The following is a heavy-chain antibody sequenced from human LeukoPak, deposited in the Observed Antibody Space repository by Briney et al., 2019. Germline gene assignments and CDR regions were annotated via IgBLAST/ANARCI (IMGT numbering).Heavy chain of an antibody. CDR3: SRESGAFCLFGY. J-gene: IGHJ4*02. CDR1: GGSISSTNW. Sequence: SETLSLTCGVSGGSISSTNWWSWVRQPPGQGLEWIGEISLTGRTNYNPSLNGRVTMSLDESRNQLSLNLTSVTAADTAIYYCSRESGAFCLFGYWGQGTLVIVPP. CDR2: ISLTGRT. D-gene: IGHD1-26*01. V-gene: IGHV4-4*02.